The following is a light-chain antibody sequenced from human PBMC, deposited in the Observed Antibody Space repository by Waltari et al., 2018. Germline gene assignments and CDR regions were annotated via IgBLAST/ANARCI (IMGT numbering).Light chain of an antibody. CDR1: QRISSY. Sequence: DIQMTQSPSSLSASVGDSVTIACRASQRISSYLNWYQQKPWQAPELLIYAASSLESGVPSRFSGSGFGTDFTLTINSLQPEDFAVYYCQQTYSNFRTFGQGTKVDVK. CDR2: AAS. J-gene: IGKJ1*01. V-gene: IGKV1-39*01. CDR3: QQTYSNFRT.